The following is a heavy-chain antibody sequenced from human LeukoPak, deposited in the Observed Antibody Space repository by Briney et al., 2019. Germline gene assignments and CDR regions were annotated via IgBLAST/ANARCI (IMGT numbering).Heavy chain of an antibody. V-gene: IGHV3-30*04. CDR3: ARDSATVEYYFDY. Sequence: GGSLRLSCAASGFTFSSYAMHWVRQAPGKGLEWVAVISYDGSNKYYADSVKGRFTISRDNSKNTLYLQMNSLRAEDTAVYYCARDSATVEYYFDYWGQGTLVTVSS. D-gene: IGHD4-23*01. J-gene: IGHJ4*02. CDR1: GFTFSSYA. CDR2: ISYDGSNK.